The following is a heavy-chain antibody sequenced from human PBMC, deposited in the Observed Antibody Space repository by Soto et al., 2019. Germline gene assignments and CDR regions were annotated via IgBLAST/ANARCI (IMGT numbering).Heavy chain of an antibody. CDR1: GGSLSDYF. Sequence: TLSLTCVVSGGSLSDYFWSWIRQPPGMALEWIGEINHLGSINYNPSLKSRVTMSVDTSKNQFSLTLNSVTAADTATYYCARGGISHWASFSYMYVWDRGTTVTVSS. CDR2: INHLGSI. D-gene: IGHD2-21*01. V-gene: IGHV4-34*01. CDR3: ARGGISHWASFSYMYV. J-gene: IGHJ6*03.